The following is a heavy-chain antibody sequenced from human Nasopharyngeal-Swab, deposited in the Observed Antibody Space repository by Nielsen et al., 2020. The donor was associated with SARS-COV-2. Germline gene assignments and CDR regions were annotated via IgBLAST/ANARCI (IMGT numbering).Heavy chain of an antibody. D-gene: IGHD4-17*01. CDR3: AREATVIDYAFDI. CDR1: GDSVNSGRYY. V-gene: IGHV4-61*02. J-gene: IGHJ3*02. CDR2: VYTIGST. Sequence: SETLSLTCNVSGDSVNSGRYYWSGIRQPAGEGLEWIGLVYTIGSTGYNLSLKSRVTISIDTSKNRFSLKLTSVTAADTAVYYCAREATVIDYAFDIWGQGTMVTVSS.